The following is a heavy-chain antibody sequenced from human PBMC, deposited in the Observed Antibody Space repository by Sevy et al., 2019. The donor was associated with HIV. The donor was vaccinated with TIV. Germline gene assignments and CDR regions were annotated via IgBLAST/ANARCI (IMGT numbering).Heavy chain of an antibody. CDR2: IYYSGST. CDR1: GGSISSCNYY. V-gene: IGHV4-39*01. J-gene: IGHJ3*02. CDR3: ARPRIDHYHDSSGYPPGAFDI. D-gene: IGHD3-22*01. Sequence: SETLSLTCTVSGGSISSCNYYWGWIRQPPGKGLEWIGSIYYSGSTYYDPSLNSRVTITVDTSNNQFALKLSSVTAAVTAVYYCARPRIDHYHDSSGYPPGAFDIWGQGTMVTVSS.